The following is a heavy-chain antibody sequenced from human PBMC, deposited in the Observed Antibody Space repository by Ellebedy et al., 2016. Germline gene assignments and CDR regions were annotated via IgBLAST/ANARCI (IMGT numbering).Heavy chain of an antibody. CDR2: ISSNGGST. D-gene: IGHD3-10*01. Sequence: GESLKISXSASGFTFSSYAMHWVRQAPGKGLEYVSAISSNGGSTYYADSVKGRFTISRDNSKNTLYLQMSSLRAEDTAVYYCVKDPLHGLLWFGESRPDYYGMDVWGQGTTVTVSS. CDR1: GFTFSSYA. V-gene: IGHV3-64D*06. CDR3: VKDPLHGLLWFGESRPDYYGMDV. J-gene: IGHJ6*02.